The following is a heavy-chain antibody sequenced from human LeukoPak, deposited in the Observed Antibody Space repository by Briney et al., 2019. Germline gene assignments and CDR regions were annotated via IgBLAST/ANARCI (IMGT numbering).Heavy chain of an antibody. V-gene: IGHV3-43*01. CDR3: AKGHIVGAITEFDY. D-gene: IGHD1-26*01. Sequence: GGSRRLSGAASGFTFDDYTMHWVGQTPGKVLDWVSLFSWDGGSTYYADSVKGRFTISRDNSKNSLYLQMNSLRTEDTALYYCAKGHIVGAITEFDYWGQGTLVTVSS. CDR2: FSWDGGST. J-gene: IGHJ4*02. CDR1: GFTFDDYT.